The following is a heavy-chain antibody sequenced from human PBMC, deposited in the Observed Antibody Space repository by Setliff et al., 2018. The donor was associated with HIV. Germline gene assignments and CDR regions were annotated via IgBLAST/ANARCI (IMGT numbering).Heavy chain of an antibody. J-gene: IGHJ5*01. V-gene: IGHV4-34*01. D-gene: IGHD4-4*01. CDR3: AAPRGMTTIFDF. CDR1: GGSFSGYH. CDR2: INHSGTT. Sequence: SETLSLTCAVYGGSFSGYHWSWIRQSPGKGLEWSGEINHSGTTNYNPSLKNRATISVDTSKNQFTLRLTSVTAAATAVYYCAAPRGMTTIFDFWGQGTLFTVSS.